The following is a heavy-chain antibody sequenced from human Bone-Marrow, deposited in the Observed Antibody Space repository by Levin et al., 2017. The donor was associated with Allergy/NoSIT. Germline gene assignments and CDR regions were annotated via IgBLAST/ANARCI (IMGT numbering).Heavy chain of an antibody. D-gene: IGHD6-13*01. J-gene: IGHJ6*03. V-gene: IGHV4-39*01. CDR3: ARLPYSSSWYKSDYYYMDV. CDR2: IYYSGST. Sequence: GSLRLSCTVSGGSISSSSYYWGWIRQPPGKGLEWIGSIYYSGSTYYNPSLKSRVTISVDTSKNQFSLKLSSVTAADTAVYYCARLPYSSSWYKSDYYYMDVWGKGTTVTVSS. CDR1: GGSISSSSYY.